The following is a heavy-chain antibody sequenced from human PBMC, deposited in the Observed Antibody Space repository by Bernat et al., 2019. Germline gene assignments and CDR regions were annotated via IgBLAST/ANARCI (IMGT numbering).Heavy chain of an antibody. J-gene: IGHJ4*02. Sequence: EVQLVESGGGLVQPGGSLRLSCAASGFTFSSYEMNWVRQAPGKGLEWVSYISSSGSTIYYADSVKGRFTNSRDNAKNSLYLQMNSLRAEDTAVYYCARSYCSSTSCGPTASGWGQGTLVTVSS. CDR1: GFTFSSYE. CDR2: ISSSGSTI. D-gene: IGHD2-2*01. CDR3: ARSYCSSTSCGPTASG. V-gene: IGHV3-48*03.